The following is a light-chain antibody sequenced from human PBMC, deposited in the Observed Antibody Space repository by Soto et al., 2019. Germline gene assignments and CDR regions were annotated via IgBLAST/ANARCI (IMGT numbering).Light chain of an antibody. V-gene: IGKV1-16*02. Sequence: DIQMTQSPSSLSASVGDRVTITCRASQDISNGLAWFQQKPGKAPKSLIHSASILESGVPSKFTGSGYGTEFTLTITSLQPEDFATYYCPPYYVYPFPFGGGTKVEI. CDR2: SAS. CDR1: QDISNG. CDR3: PPYYVYPFP. J-gene: IGKJ4*01.